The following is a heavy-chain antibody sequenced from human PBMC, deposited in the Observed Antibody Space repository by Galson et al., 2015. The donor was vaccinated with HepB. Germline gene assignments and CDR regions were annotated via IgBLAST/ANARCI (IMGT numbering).Heavy chain of an antibody. J-gene: IGHJ4*02. CDR3: ARRRTHDYGDYFDC. Sequence: SLRLSCAASGFTVSSNYMSWVRQAPGKGLEWVSVIYTGGDTFYADSVKGRFTISRDNSKNTLYLQMNSLRAEDTALYYCARRRTHDYGDYFDCWGQGTLVTVSS. CDR2: IYTGGDT. V-gene: IGHV3-53*01. D-gene: IGHD4-17*01. CDR1: GFTVSSNY.